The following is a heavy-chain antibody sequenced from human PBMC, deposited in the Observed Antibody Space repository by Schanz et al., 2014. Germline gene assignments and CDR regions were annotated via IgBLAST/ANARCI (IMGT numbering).Heavy chain of an antibody. CDR3: AKTPREYCNYDNCPNWFDS. CDR1: GFTFSSYA. D-gene: IGHD2-15*01. Sequence: EVQLLESGGGLVQPGGSLRLSCAASGFTFSSYAMSWVRQAPGKGLEWVSRINWSDGGSTGYADSVRGRFTISRDNAKNSLYLQMNSLRPEDTALYYCAKTPREYCNYDNCPNWFDSWGQGTLVTASS. J-gene: IGHJ5*01. V-gene: IGHV3-20*04. CDR2: INWSDGGST.